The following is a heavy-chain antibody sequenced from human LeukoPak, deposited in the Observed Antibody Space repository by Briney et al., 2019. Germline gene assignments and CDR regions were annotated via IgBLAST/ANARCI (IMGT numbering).Heavy chain of an antibody. CDR3: ARERGYSYGYSDY. V-gene: IGHV3-21*01. CDR2: ISSSSNYI. Sequence: WGSLRLSCATSGFTFSSYTMNWVGQAPGKGLEWVSSISSSSNYIYYADSVKGRFTISRDNAKNSLYLQMNSLRAEDTAVYYCARERGYSYGYSDYWGQGTLVTVSS. J-gene: IGHJ4*02. D-gene: IGHD5-18*01. CDR1: GFTFSSYT.